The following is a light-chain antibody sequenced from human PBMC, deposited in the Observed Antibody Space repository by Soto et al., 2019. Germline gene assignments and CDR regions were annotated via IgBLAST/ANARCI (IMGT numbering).Light chain of an antibody. CDR1: SSDVGAYDF. CDR3: SSYRRSSTLGV. J-gene: IGLJ1*01. V-gene: IGLV2-14*01. CDR2: DVT. Sequence: QSALTQPASVSGSPGQSITISCTGTSSDVGAYDFVSWYQQHPSKAPKLIIYDVTNRPSGVSSRFSGSKSGNTASLTISGLQAEDEADYYCSSYRRSSTLGVFGTGTKLTVL.